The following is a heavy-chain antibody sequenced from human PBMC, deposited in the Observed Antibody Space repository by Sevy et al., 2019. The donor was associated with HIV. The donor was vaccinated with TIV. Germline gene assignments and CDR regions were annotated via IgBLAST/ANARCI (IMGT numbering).Heavy chain of an antibody. V-gene: IGHV3-53*01. CDR3: ARGMATTNDAFDI. CDR2: IYSGGST. J-gene: IGHJ3*02. D-gene: IGHD1-1*01. CDR1: GFTVSSNS. Sequence: GGSLRLSCAASGFTVSSNSMSWVRQAPGKGLEWVSVIYSGGSTYYADSVKGRFTISRDNSKNTLYLQMNSLRAEDTAVYYCARGMATTNDAFDIWGQGTMVTVSS.